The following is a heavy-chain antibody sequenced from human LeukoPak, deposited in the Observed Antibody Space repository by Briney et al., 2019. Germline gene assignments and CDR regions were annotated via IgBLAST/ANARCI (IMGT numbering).Heavy chain of an antibody. CDR1: GYTFTSYA. Sequence: SCKASGYTFTSYAMHWVRQAPGKGLEWAAVISYDGSNKYYADSVKGRFTISRDNSKNTLYLQMNSLRAEDTAVYYCARDRCNGGTCYLSVLDYWGQGTLVTVSS. J-gene: IGHJ4*02. CDR3: ARDRCNGGTCYLSVLDY. V-gene: IGHV3-30-3*01. CDR2: ISYDGSNK. D-gene: IGHD2-15*01.